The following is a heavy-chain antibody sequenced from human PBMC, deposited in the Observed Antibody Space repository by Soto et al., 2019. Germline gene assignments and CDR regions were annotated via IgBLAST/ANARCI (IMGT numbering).Heavy chain of an antibody. CDR2: IYYSGNT. D-gene: IGHD3-16*01. CDR1: GGSTSSDNY. V-gene: IGHV4-30-4*01. Sequence: TLSLTCTAPGGSTSSDNYWCWIRQPPVKGLEWIGHIYYSGNTDYNPSLKSRLAISIDTSKNQLSLKLRSVTAADTAVYFCAREGGESSDGLYYFDSWGQGSLVTVSS. CDR3: AREGGESSDGLYYFDS. J-gene: IGHJ4*02.